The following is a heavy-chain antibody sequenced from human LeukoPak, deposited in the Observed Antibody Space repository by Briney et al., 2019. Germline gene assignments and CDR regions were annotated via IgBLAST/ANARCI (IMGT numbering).Heavy chain of an antibody. CDR3: TREVYDSSGYLGYY. D-gene: IGHD3-22*01. J-gene: IGHJ4*02. Sequence: GGSLRLSCAASGFTFSSYWMSWVRQAPGKGLEWVANIKQDGSEKYYVDSVKGRFTISRDNAKNSLYLQMNSLRAEDTAVYYCTREVYDSSGYLGYYWGQGTLVTVSS. V-gene: IGHV3-7*01. CDR2: IKQDGSEK. CDR1: GFTFSSYW.